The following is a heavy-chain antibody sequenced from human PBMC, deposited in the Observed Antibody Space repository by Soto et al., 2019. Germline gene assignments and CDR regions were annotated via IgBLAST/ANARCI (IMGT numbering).Heavy chain of an antibody. D-gene: IGHD5-18*01. V-gene: IGHV4-30-4*01. CDR1: GDFITEGDCY. CDR3: ARGIQEGVDP. CDR2: IYYNGII. J-gene: IGHJ5*02. Sequence: TLPAPWTLSGDFITEGDCYWSWIRQPPGKDLEWIADIYYNGIIHYNPSLKSRVTISLDPSKNQFSLTMTSVTDADTAGYSCARGIQEGVDPWGKGTLGTVS.